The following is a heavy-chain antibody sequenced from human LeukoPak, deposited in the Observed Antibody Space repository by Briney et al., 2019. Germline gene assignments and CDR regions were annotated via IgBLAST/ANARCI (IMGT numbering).Heavy chain of an antibody. CDR2: INSDGSTT. CDR1: GFTFGSYW. J-gene: IGHJ5*02. CDR3: TRRVSATRWFDP. V-gene: IGHV3-74*01. Sequence: GGSLRLSCAASGFTFGSYWMHWVRQAPGKGLVWVSRINSDGSTTNYADSVKGQFTISRDNAENTMYLQMNSLRVEDTAVYYCTRRVSATRWFDPWGQGTLVTVSS. D-gene: IGHD2-15*01.